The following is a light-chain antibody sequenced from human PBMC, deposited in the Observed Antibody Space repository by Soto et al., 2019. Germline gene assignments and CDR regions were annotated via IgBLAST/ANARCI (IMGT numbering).Light chain of an antibody. CDR2: DVT. CDR3: SSYTSSSTLVV. CDR1: SSDVGGYNY. V-gene: IGLV2-14*01. J-gene: IGLJ2*01. Sequence: QSVLTQPASVSGSPGQSITISCTGTSSDVGGYNYVSWYQQYPGKAPKLMISDVTNRPSGVSNRFSGSKSGNTASLTISGLQAEDEADYYCSSYTSSSTLVVFGGGTKLTVL.